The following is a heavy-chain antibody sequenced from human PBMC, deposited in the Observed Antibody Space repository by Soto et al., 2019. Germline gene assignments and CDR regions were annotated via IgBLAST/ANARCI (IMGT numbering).Heavy chain of an antibody. CDR1: GVTFSSYG. Sequence: GGSLRLSCTASGVTFSSYGISWVRQAPGKGLEWVSAISGSGGSTYYADSVKGRFTISRDNSKNTPYLQMTSLRAEDTAVYYCAKGGVVPAASANLGLYYFDYWGQGTLVTVSS. V-gene: IGHV3-23*01. D-gene: IGHD2-2*01. J-gene: IGHJ4*02. CDR2: ISGSGGST. CDR3: AKGGVVPAASANLGLYYFDY.